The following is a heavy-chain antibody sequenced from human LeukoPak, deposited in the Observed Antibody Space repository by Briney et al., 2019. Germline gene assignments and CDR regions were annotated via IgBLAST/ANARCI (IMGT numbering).Heavy chain of an antibody. CDR3: ARDGYSYGFFDY. D-gene: IGHD5-18*01. Sequence: PGGSLRLSCAASGFTFSNAWMSWVRQAPGKGLEWVGRIKSKTDGGTTDYAAPVKGRFTISRDNAKNSLYLQMNSLRGEDTAVYYCARDGYSYGFFDYWGQGTLVTVSS. CDR1: GFTFSNAW. J-gene: IGHJ4*02. CDR2: IKSKTDGGTT. V-gene: IGHV3-15*05.